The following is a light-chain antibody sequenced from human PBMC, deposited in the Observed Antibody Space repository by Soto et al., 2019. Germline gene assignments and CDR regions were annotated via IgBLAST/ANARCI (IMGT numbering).Light chain of an antibody. V-gene: IGLV1-40*01. CDR3: QSYDSSLSVV. CDR1: SSNIGGGYD. CDR2: GNS. J-gene: IGLJ2*01. Sequence: QSVLTQPPSVSGAPGQRVTISFTGSSSNIGGGYDVHWYQQLPGTAPTLRIYGNSNRPSGVPDRFSGSKSGTSASLAITGLQAEDEADYYCQSYDSSLSVVFGGGTKLTVL.